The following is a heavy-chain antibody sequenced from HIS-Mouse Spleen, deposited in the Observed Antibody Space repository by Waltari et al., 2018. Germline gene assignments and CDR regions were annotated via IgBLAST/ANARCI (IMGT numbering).Heavy chain of an antibody. Sequence: QVQLVESGGGVVQPGRSLRLPCAASGFTVSSYGMHLVRQAPGKGLEWVAVISYDGSNKYYADSVKGRFTISRDNSKNTLYLQMNSLRAEDTAVYYCAKEYSSSHNWFDPWGQGTLVTVSS. D-gene: IGHD6-13*01. CDR3: AKEYSSSHNWFDP. CDR1: GFTVSSYG. CDR2: ISYDGSNK. V-gene: IGHV3-30*18. J-gene: IGHJ5*02.